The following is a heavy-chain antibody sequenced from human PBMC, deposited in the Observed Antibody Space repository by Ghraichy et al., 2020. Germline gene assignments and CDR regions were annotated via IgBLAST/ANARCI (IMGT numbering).Heavy chain of an antibody. D-gene: IGHD3-22*01. CDR2: INHSGST. CDR3: AIYDSSGYYPKNYYYYGMDV. V-gene: IGHV4-34*01. CDR1: GGSFSGYY. Sequence: SETLSLTCAVYGGSFSGYYWSWIRQPPGKGLEWIGEINHSGSTNYNPSLKSRVTISVDTSKNQFSLKLSSVTAADTAVYYCAIYDSSGYYPKNYYYYGMDVWGQGTTVTVSS. J-gene: IGHJ6*02.